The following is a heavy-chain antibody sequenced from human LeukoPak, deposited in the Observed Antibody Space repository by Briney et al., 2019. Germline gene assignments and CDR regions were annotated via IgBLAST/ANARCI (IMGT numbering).Heavy chain of an antibody. Sequence: GGSLRLSCAASGFTFSTYWMSWVRQAPGKGLEWVANIKGDGSEKHYVDSVKGRFTISRDNAGYSLYLDMNSLRVEDTAVYYCAKVVNSGYYYYFDYWGQGTLVTVSS. J-gene: IGHJ4*02. CDR2: IKGDGSEK. CDR3: AKVVNSGYYYYFDY. CDR1: GFTFSTYW. D-gene: IGHD3-22*01. V-gene: IGHV3-7*03.